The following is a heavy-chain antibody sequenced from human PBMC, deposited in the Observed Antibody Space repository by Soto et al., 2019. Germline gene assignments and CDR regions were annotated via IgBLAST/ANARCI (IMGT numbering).Heavy chain of an antibody. D-gene: IGHD6-13*01. CDR3: AKDLSHSSSWYTNANWFDP. Sequence: GGSLRLSCAASGFTFSSYGMSWVRQAPGKGLEWVSAISGSGGSTYYADSVKGRFTISRDNSKNTLYLQMKSLRAEDTAVYYCAKDLSHSSSWYTNANWFDPWGPVTLLTV. J-gene: IGHJ5*02. CDR2: ISGSGGST. V-gene: IGHV3-23*01. CDR1: GFTFSSYG.